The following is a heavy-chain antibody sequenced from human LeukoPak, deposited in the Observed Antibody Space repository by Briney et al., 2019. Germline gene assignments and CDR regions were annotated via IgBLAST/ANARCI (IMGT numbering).Heavy chain of an antibody. CDR1: GFTFSSYA. J-gene: IGHJ5*02. Sequence: GGSLRLSCAASGFTFSSYAMNWVRQAPGKGLEWVSVISGSGGSTYYADSVKGRFTISRDNSKNTLYLQMNSLRVEDTAVYYCAKVRWELPVDPWGQGTLVTVSS. D-gene: IGHD1-26*01. CDR3: AKVRWELPVDP. V-gene: IGHV3-23*01. CDR2: ISGSGGST.